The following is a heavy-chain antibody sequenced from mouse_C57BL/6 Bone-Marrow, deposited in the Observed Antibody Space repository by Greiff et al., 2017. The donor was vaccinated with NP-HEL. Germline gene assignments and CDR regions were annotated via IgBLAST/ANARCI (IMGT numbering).Heavy chain of an antibody. Sequence: VKLQESGAELVRPGNSVKMSCKASGYTFTNYWIGWAKQRPGHGLEWIGDIYPGGGYTNYNEKFKGKATLTADKSSSTAYMQFSSLTSEDSAIYYCARGYYGPYYFDYWGQGTTLTVSS. CDR1: GYTFTNYW. D-gene: IGHD1-1*01. J-gene: IGHJ2*01. CDR3: ARGYYGPYYFDY. V-gene: IGHV1-63*01. CDR2: IYPGGGYT.